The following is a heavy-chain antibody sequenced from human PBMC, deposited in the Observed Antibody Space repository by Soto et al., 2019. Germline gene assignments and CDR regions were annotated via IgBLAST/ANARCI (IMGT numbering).Heavy chain of an antibody. CDR1: GFTFSSYW. CDR3: ARGIRNYYGMDV. D-gene: IGHD5-18*01. Sequence: EVQLVESGGGLVQPGGSLRLSCAASGFTFSSYWMHWVRQAPGKGLVWVSRIKYDGSNTFYADSVKGRISISRDNAENTVYLQINSLRAEDTAIYYCARGIRNYYGMDVWGQGTTVTVSS. CDR2: IKYDGSNT. V-gene: IGHV3-74*01. J-gene: IGHJ6*02.